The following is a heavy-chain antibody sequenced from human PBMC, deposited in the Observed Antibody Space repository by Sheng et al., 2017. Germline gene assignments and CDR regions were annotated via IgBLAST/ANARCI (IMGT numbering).Heavy chain of an antibody. CDR2: IYSGVAT. J-gene: IGHJ4*02. CDR1: GFTVSSND. V-gene: IGHV3-53*01. Sequence: EVQVVESGGDLIQPGGSLRLSCAASGFTVSSNDVTWIRQAPGKGLEWVSIIYSGVATHYADSVKGRFTISRDNSRDTIYLEMNNLRVEDTAVYYCARLGYSGTYFDYWGQGTLVTVSS. CDR3: ARLGYSGTYFDY. D-gene: IGHD1-26*01.